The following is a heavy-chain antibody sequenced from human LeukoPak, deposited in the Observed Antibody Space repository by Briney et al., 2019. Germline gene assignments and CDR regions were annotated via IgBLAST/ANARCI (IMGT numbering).Heavy chain of an antibody. D-gene: IGHD6-13*01. CDR2: ISYDGSKK. Sequence: GGSLRLSCAASGFTFNSYGMHWVRQAPGKGLEWVAVISYDGSKKDYADSVKGRFTISRDNSKSAVYLQMNSLRAEDTAVYYCVKDQQLLPPYYYGMDGWGQGATVTVTS. CDR1: GFTFNSYG. V-gene: IGHV3-30*18. J-gene: IGHJ6*02. CDR3: VKDQQLLPPYYYGMDG.